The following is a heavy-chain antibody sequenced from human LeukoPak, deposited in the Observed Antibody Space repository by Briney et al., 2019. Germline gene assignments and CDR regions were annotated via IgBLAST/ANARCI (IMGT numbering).Heavy chain of an antibody. CDR2: ISYNGGRK. Sequence: GGSLRLSCVASGFSFSGYAVHWVRQAPGKGLEWVALISYNGGRKDYADSVKGRFTISGDNSKNTLYLQMNSLRAEDTAVYYCARGTSGGYFQLYFDYWGQGTLVTVSS. V-gene: IGHV3-30*14. CDR3: ARGTSGGYFQLYFDY. J-gene: IGHJ4*02. CDR1: GFSFSGYA. D-gene: IGHD3-22*01.